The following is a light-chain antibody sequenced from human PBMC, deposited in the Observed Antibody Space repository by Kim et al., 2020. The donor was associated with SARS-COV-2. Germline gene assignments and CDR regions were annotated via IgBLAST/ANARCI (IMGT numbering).Light chain of an antibody. CDR3: TSYTSISTFV. J-gene: IGLJ1*01. Sequence: QSALTQPDSVSGSPGQSITISCTGTSSDIGTYNSVSWFQQHPGKAPKLMIFDVSKRPSGLSHRFSGSKSGNTASLTISGLQAEDEADYYCTSYTSISTFVLGPGTKVTVL. CDR2: DVS. CDR1: SSDIGTYNS. V-gene: IGLV2-14*01.